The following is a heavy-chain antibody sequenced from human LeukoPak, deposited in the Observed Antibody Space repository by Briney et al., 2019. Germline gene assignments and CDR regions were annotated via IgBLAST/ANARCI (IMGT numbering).Heavy chain of an antibody. CDR1: GASISPDY. CDR3: ASSIVVVPAAGGNYYYGMDV. J-gene: IGHJ6*02. Sequence: SETLSLTCTVSGASISPDYWSWLRQPPGKGLEWIGYIYYSGSTNYNPSLKSRVTISVDTSKNQFSLKLSSVTAADTAVYYCASSIVVVPAAGGNYYYGMDVWGQGTTVTVSS. CDR2: IYYSGST. V-gene: IGHV4-59*01. D-gene: IGHD2-2*01.